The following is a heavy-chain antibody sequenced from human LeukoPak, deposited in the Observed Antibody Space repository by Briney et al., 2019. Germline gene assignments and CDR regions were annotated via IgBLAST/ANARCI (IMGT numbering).Heavy chain of an antibody. CDR1: GFTFSSYS. CDR2: ISSSSSYI. V-gene: IGHV3-21*01. J-gene: IGHJ4*02. D-gene: IGHD7-27*01. Sequence: GGSLRLSCAASGFTFSSYSMNWVRQAPGKGLEWVSSISSSSSYIYYADSVKGRFTISRDNAKNSLYLQMNSLRAEDTAVYYCARSWGQPWDFDYWGQGTLVTVSS. CDR3: ARSWGQPWDFDY.